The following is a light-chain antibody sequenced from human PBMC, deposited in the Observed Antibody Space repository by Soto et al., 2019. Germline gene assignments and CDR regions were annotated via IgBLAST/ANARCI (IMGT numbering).Light chain of an antibody. V-gene: IGKV1-5*01. CDR3: QQYETFSGT. CDR1: QSISSY. Sequence: DIQMTQSPSSLSASVGDRVTITCRASQSISSYLNWYQQKPGKAPKLLIYDASALPRGVPSRFGGSGSGTKFTLTIASLQPDDFATYYCQQYETFSGTFGPGTKVDIK. CDR2: DAS. J-gene: IGKJ1*01.